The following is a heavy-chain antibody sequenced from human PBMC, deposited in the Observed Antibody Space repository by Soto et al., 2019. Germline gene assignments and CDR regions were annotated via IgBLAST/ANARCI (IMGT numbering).Heavy chain of an antibody. CDR1: GGSFSGYY. CDR2: INHSGST. D-gene: IGHD6-6*01. CDR3: ARGSLGYSSSALPLYYFDY. Sequence: SETLSLTCAVYGGSFSGYYWSWICQPPGKGLEWIGEINHSGSTNYNPSLKSRVTISVDTSKNQFSLKLSSVTAADTAVYYCARGSLGYSSSALPLYYFDYWGQGTLVTVSS. V-gene: IGHV4-34*01. J-gene: IGHJ4*02.